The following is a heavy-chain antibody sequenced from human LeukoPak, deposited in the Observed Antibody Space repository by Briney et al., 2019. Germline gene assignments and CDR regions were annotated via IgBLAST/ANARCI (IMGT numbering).Heavy chain of an antibody. Sequence: GASVKVSCKASGYTFTSYGISWVRQAPGQGLEWMGGIIPIFGTANYAQKFQGRVTITADESTSTAYMELSSLRSEDTAVYYCASSTGPYWYFDLWGRGTLVTVSS. V-gene: IGHV1-69*13. J-gene: IGHJ2*01. D-gene: IGHD3-10*01. CDR1: GYTFTSYG. CDR2: IIPIFGTA. CDR3: ASSTGPYWYFDL.